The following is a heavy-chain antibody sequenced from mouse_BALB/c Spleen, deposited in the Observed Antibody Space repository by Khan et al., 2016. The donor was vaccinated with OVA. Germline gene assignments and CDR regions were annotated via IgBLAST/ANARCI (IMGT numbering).Heavy chain of an antibody. J-gene: IGHJ2*01. Sequence: EVQLQESGPGLVKPSQSLSLTCTVTGYSITSDYAWNWIRQFPGNKLEWMGYIKSSSSTSYNPSLKSRISISRDTSKNHFFLQLNSVTTEDTATYYWARSGTISTVVVTDFDFWGQGTTLTVSS. CDR2: IKSSSST. CDR3: ARSGTISTVVVTDFDF. D-gene: IGHD1-1*01. CDR1: GYSITSDYA. V-gene: IGHV3-2*02.